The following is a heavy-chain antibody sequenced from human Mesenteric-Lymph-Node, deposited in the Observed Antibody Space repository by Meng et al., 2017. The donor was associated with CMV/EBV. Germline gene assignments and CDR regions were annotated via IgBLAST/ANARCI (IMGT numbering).Heavy chain of an antibody. D-gene: IGHD3-10*01. CDR1: GYSFTSYY. Sequence: FNTSGYSFTSYYIHWVRQAPGQGLEWMGIINPSGGSPSYAQKFQGRVTMTRDTSTTTVYMEVSSLTSKDTAVYYCARDPRGSGSFDFWGQGTLVTVSS. V-gene: IGHV1-46*01. CDR3: ARDPRGSGSFDF. CDR2: INPSGGSP. J-gene: IGHJ4*02.